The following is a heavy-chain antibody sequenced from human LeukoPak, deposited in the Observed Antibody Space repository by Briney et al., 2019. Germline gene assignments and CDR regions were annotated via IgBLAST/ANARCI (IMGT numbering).Heavy chain of an antibody. Sequence: GGSLRLSCAASGFTVSSNYMSWVRQAPGKGLEWVSVIYSGGSTCYADSVKGRFTISRDNSKNTLYLQMNSLRAEDTAVYYCARYCGGDCYGFDYWGQGTLVTVSS. CDR1: GFTVSSNY. CDR2: IYSGGST. CDR3: ARYCGGDCYGFDY. V-gene: IGHV3-53*01. J-gene: IGHJ4*02. D-gene: IGHD2-21*02.